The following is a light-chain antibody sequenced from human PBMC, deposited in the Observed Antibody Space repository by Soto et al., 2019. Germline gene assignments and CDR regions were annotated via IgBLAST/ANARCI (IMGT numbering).Light chain of an antibody. CDR1: SRDIGGYDF. J-gene: IGLJ1*01. CDR3: RSHLDTNTCV. CDR2: NVN. Sequence: QSALTQPPSASGSPGQAVTISCTGTSRDIGGYDFVSWYQVRPGEAPQLIIYNVNGRPSGVPRRFSGSKSGNTASLTVSGLQAFDESPYYCRSHLDTNTCVLGNGTKVTV. V-gene: IGLV2-8*01.